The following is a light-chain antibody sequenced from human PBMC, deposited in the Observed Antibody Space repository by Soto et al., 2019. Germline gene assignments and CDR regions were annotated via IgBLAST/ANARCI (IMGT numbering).Light chain of an antibody. CDR1: QSVSSSY. J-gene: IGKJ5*01. V-gene: IGKV3-20*01. CDR2: GAS. CDR3: QQYNNWPAIT. Sequence: EIVLTQSPGTLSLSPGERATLSCRASQSVSSSYLAWYQQKPGQAPRLLIYGASSRATGIPDRFSGSGSGTEFTLTISSLQSEDFAVYYCQQYNNWPAITFGQGRRLEI.